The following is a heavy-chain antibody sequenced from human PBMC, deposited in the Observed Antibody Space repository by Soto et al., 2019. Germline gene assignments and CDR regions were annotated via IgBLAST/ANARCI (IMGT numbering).Heavy chain of an antibody. CDR3: ARSREQWLVDAFDI. V-gene: IGHV4-34*01. Sequence: PSETLSLTCVVYGGYLTGYYWSWLRPPPGRGLEWIGEINPTGSPKYNPSLTSRVTISVDTSKNQFSMKLSSVTAADTAVFYCARSREQWLVDAFDIWGQGTMVTVSS. CDR1: GGYLTGYY. D-gene: IGHD6-19*01. J-gene: IGHJ3*02. CDR2: INPTGSP.